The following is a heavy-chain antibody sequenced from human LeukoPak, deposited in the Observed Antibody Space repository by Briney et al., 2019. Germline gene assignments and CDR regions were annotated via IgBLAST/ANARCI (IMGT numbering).Heavy chain of an antibody. CDR1: GITFSNYG. J-gene: IGHJ3*02. Sequence: GGSLRLSCAASGITFSNYGMSWVRQAPGEGLAWVTGISGSGGRTNDADSVKGRFTISRDNSKNTLYLQMNSLRAEDTAVYYCAKFQRDYGSGSYYPIWGQGTMVTVSS. CDR3: AKFQRDYGSGSYYPI. V-gene: IGHV3-23*01. D-gene: IGHD3-10*01. CDR2: ISGSGGRT.